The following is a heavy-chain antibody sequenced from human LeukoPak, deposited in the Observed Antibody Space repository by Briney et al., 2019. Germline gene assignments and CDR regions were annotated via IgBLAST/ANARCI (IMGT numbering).Heavy chain of an antibody. D-gene: IGHD1-26*01. J-gene: IGHJ4*02. CDR2: IYHSGTT. Sequence: PSETLSLTCTVSGGSISSSTYYWGWIRQPPGKGLEWIGSIYHSGTTYYNPPLTSRVTISIDRSKNQFSLKLTSVTAADTAVYYCARLVGAATDPFDYWGQGTLVTVSS. CDR1: GGSISSSTYY. V-gene: IGHV4-39*01. CDR3: ARLVGAATDPFDY.